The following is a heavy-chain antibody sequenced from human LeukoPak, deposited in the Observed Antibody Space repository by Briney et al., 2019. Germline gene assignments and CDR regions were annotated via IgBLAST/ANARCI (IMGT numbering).Heavy chain of an antibody. CDR2: IYYSGSA. D-gene: IGHD3-10*01. V-gene: IGHV4-61*01. Sequence: SETLSLTCTVSGGSVSSGSYYWSWIRQPPGKGLVWIGYIYYSGSAKYNPSLKSRVTLSVDTSKNQFSLKLTSVTAADTAVYYCARGFGDWGLSWFDPWGQGTLVTVSS. CDR3: ARGFGDWGLSWFDP. J-gene: IGHJ5*02. CDR1: GGSVSSGSYY.